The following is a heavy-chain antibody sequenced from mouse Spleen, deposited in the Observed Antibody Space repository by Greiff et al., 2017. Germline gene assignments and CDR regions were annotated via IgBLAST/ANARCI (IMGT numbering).Heavy chain of an antibody. CDR3: TRLTGTGY. CDR1: GYTFTDYE. CDR2: IDPETGGT. V-gene: IGHV1-15*01. Sequence: VKLVESGAELVRPGASVTLSCKASGYTFTDYEMHWVKQTPVHGLEWIGAIDPETGGTAYNQKFKGKAILTADKSSSTAYMELRSLTSEDSAVYYCTRLTGTGYWGQGTTLTVSS. D-gene: IGHD4-1*01. J-gene: IGHJ2*01.